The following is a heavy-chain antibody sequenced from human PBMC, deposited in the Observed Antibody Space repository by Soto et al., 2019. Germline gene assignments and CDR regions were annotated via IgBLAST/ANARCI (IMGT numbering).Heavy chain of an antibody. CDR2: IYWDDDK. D-gene: IGHD6-19*01. CDR3: AHSPGIAVAGLFDY. V-gene: IGHV2-5*02. J-gene: IGHJ4*02. CDR1: GFSLSTSGVG. Sequence: QITLKESGPTLVKPTQTLTLTCTFSGFSLSTSGVGVGWIRQPPGKALEWLALIYWDDDKRYSPSLKSRLTITKDTSKNQVVRTMTNMAPVDTATYYCAHSPGIAVAGLFDYWGQGTLVTVSS.